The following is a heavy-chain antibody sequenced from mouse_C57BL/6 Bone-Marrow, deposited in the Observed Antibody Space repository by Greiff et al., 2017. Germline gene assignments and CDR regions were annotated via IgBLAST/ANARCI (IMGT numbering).Heavy chain of an antibody. Sequence: VQLQQSGTVLARPGASVKMSCKTSGFTFTSYWMHWVKQRPGQGLEGIGAIYPGTSDTSYNQTIKGKSKLTAVTADSTAYMEISSLTNEDSAVYYCTKLPSVENDFDYWGQGTTLTVSS. CDR2: IYPGTSDT. V-gene: IGHV1-5*01. CDR1: GFTFTSYW. J-gene: IGHJ2*01. CDR3: TKLPSVENDFDY. D-gene: IGHD1-1*01.